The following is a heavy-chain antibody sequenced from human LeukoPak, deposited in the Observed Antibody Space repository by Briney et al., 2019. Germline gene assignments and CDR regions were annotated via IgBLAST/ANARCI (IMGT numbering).Heavy chain of an antibody. D-gene: IGHD2-2*01. CDR3: ARRNCSSTSCSSLLDY. CDR1: GFTFSSYA. J-gene: IGHJ4*02. V-gene: IGHV3-30*04. CDR2: ISYDGSNK. Sequence: PGGSLRLSCAASGFTFSSYAMHWVRQAPGKGLEWVAVISYDGSNKYYADSVKGRFTISRDNSKNTLYLQMNSLRAEDTAVYYCARRNCSSTSCSSLLDYWGQGTLVTVSP.